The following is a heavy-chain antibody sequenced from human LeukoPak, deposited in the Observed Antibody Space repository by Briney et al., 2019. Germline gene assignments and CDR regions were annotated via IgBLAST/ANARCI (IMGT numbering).Heavy chain of an antibody. CDR2: ISYDGSNK. CDR3: ARDLPYYDILTGYWIYYYYGMDV. J-gene: IGHJ6*02. Sequence: GRSLRLSCAASGFTFSSYAMHWVRQAPGKGLEWVAVISYDGSNKYYADSVKGRFTISRDNSKNTLYLQMNSLRAEDTAVYYCARDLPYYDILTGYWIYYYYGMDVWGQGTTVTVSS. D-gene: IGHD3-9*01. CDR1: GFTFSSYA. V-gene: IGHV3-30-3*01.